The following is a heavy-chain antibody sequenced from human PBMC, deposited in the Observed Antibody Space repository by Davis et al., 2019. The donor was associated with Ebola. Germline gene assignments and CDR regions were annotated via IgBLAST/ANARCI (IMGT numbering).Heavy chain of an antibody. CDR1: GFTFINAW. D-gene: IGHD3-10*01. V-gene: IGHV3-15*01. CDR2: IKSKAEGGTT. Sequence: GESLKISCAVSGFTFINAWMSWVRQAPGKGLEWLGRIKSKAEGGTTDYAAPVKGRFTISRDDSKNMLYLQMNSLETEDTAVYYCTIRMSGTPWGDWGQGTLVTVSS. CDR3: TIRMSGTPWGD. J-gene: IGHJ4*02.